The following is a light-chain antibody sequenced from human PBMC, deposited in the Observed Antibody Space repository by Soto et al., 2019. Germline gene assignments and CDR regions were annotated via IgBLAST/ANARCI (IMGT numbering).Light chain of an antibody. J-gene: IGKJ4*01. V-gene: IGKV3-15*01. CDR2: GAA. CDR1: PSVSSN. CDR3: QQYNNWPPLT. Sequence: EIVMTQSPATPSASPGERATLSCRASPSVSSNLAWYQQKPGQAPRLLIYGAASRATGIPARFSGSGSGTEFTLTISSLQAADFAVYYWQQYNNWPPLTLGGGTKVEIK.